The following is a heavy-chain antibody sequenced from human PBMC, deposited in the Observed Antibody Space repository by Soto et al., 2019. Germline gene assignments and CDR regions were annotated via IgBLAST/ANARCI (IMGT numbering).Heavy chain of an antibody. V-gene: IGHV3-21*01. Sequence: GGSLRLSCAASGFTFSSYSMNWVRQAPGKGLEWVSSISSSSSYIYYADSVKGRFTISRDNAKNSLYLQMNSLRAEDTAVYYCARPLAVTTLGCYYYGMDVWGQGTTVTVSS. CDR3: ARPLAVTTLGCYYYGMDV. CDR1: GFTFSSYS. CDR2: ISSSSSYI. J-gene: IGHJ6*02. D-gene: IGHD4-17*01.